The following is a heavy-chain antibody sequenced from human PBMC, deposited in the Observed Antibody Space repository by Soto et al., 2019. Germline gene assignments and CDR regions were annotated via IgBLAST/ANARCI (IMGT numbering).Heavy chain of an antibody. D-gene: IGHD6-19*01. CDR2: INAGNGNT. V-gene: IGHV1-3*01. CDR1: GGTFSSYA. J-gene: IGHJ4*02. Sequence: ASVKVSCKASGGTFSSYAISWVRQAPGQRLEWMGWINAGNGNTKYSQKFQGRVTITRDTSASTAYMELNSLRSEDTAVYYCAAAVAGYYFDYWGQGTLVTVSS. CDR3: AAAVAGYYFDY.